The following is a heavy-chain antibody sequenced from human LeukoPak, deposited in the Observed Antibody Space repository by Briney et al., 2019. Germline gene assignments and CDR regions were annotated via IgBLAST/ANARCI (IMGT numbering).Heavy chain of an antibody. CDR2: TSGSGGTT. J-gene: IGHJ6*03. CDR3: AKGERYYYYMDV. V-gene: IGHV3-23*01. CDR1: GFTFSTYA. Sequence: GGSLRLSCAASGFTFSTYAMSWVRQAPGKGLEWVSATSGSGGTTYYADSVKGRFTISRDNSKNTLYLQMNSLRAEDTAVYYCAKGERYYYYMDVWGKGTTVTVSS. D-gene: IGHD1-26*01.